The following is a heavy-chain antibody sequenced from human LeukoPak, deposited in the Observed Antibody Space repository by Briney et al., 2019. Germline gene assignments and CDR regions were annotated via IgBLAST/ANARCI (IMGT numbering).Heavy chain of an antibody. Sequence: SETLSLTCTVSGGSISSSGYYWGWIRQPPGKGLEWIGSIYYSGSTYYNPSLKSRVTISVDTSKNQFSLKLSSVTAADTAVYYCAREVLKVVQAAGKIAYYYYYYMDVWGKGTTVTVSS. V-gene: IGHV4-39*07. CDR2: IYYSGST. CDR1: GGSISSSGYY. D-gene: IGHD6-13*01. J-gene: IGHJ6*03. CDR3: AREVLKVVQAAGKIAYYYYYYMDV.